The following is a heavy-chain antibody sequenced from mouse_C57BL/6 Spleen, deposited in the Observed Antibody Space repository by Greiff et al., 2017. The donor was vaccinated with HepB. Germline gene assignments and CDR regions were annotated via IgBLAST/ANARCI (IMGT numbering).Heavy chain of an antibody. Sequence: VQLKESGPGLVKPSQSLSLTCSVTGYSITSGYYWNWIRQFPGNKLEWMGYISYDGSNNYNPSLKNRISITRDTSKNQFFLKLNSVTTEDTATYYCAGGGLDYWGQGTTLTVSS. V-gene: IGHV3-6*01. CDR2: ISYDGSN. D-gene: IGHD3-3*01. CDR1: GYSITSGYY. J-gene: IGHJ2*01. CDR3: AGGGLDY.